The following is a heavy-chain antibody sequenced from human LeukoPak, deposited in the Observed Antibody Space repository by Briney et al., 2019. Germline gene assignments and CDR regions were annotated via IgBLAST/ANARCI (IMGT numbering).Heavy chain of an antibody. D-gene: IGHD5-18*01. CDR2: IYYSGST. V-gene: IGHV4-59*12. Sequence: PSETLSLTCTVSGGSISSYYWSWIRQPPGKGLEWIGYIYYSGSTNYNPSLKSRVTISVDTSKNQFSLKLSSVTAADTAVYYCARGGYSYGLGAFDIWGQGTMVTVSS. CDR1: GGSISSYY. J-gene: IGHJ3*02. CDR3: ARGGYSYGLGAFDI.